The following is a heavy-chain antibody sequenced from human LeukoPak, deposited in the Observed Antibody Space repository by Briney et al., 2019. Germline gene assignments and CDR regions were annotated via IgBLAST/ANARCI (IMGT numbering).Heavy chain of an antibody. V-gene: IGHV3-33*06. CDR2: IWYDGSNK. Sequence: GGSLRLSCAASGFTFSSYGMHWVRQAPGKGLEWVAVIWYDGSNKYYAVSVKGRFTISRDNSKNTLYLQMNSLRAEDTAIYYCAKDTGYCGGDCYSYWGQGTLVTVSS. CDR1: GFTFSSYG. J-gene: IGHJ4*02. D-gene: IGHD2-21*02. CDR3: AKDTGYCGGDCYSY.